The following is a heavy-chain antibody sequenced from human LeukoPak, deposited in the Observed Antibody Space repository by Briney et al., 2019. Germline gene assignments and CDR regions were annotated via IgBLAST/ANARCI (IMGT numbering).Heavy chain of an antibody. CDR2: IYHSGST. CDR1: GYSISSGYY. V-gene: IGHV4-38-2*01. J-gene: IGHJ6*03. D-gene: IGHD2-2*01. Sequence: SETLSLTCAVSGYSISSGYYWGRIRQPPGKGLEWIGSIYHSGSTYYNPSLKSRVTISVDTSKNQFSLKLSSVTAADTAVYYCARRYCSSTSCSPYYYYYMDVWGKGTTVTVSS. CDR3: ARRYCSSTSCSPYYYYYMDV.